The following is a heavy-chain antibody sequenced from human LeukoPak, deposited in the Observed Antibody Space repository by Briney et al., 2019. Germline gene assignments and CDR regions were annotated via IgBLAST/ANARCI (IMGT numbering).Heavy chain of an antibody. J-gene: IGHJ4*02. V-gene: IGHV1-69*13. D-gene: IGHD2-21*01. CDR2: IITIFGTA. CDR3: ARPHGDSYCGGDCYYY. Sequence: SVKVSCKASGGAFSSYAISWVRQAPGQGIEWMGGIITIFGTANYAQKFQGRVTITADETTSTAYMELSSLRSEDTAVYYCARPHGDSYCGGDCYYYWGQGTLVTVSS. CDR1: GGAFSSYA.